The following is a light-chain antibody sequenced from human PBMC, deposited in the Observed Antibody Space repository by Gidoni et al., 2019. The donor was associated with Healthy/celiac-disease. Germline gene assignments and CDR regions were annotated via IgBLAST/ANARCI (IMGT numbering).Light chain of an antibody. Sequence: IVLTQSPGTLSLSPGERATLSCRASQSVSSSYLAWYQQKPGQAPRPLTYGASSRATGIPDRFSGSGSGTDFTLTISRLEPEDFAVYYCQQYGSSPQGFTFGPGTKVEIK. CDR1: QSVSSSY. CDR2: GAS. CDR3: QQYGSSPQGFT. J-gene: IGKJ3*01. V-gene: IGKV3-20*01.